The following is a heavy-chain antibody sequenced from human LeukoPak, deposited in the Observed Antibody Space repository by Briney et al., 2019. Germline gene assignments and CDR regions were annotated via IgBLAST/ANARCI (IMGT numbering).Heavy chain of an antibody. V-gene: IGHV3-48*04. D-gene: IGHD3-16*01. CDR2: IDGSTRTI. CDR3: ARRVPSQVITDYFDY. J-gene: IGHJ4*02. Sequence: TGGSLRLSCAASGFTFSTYSMNWVRQAPGKGLEWISFIDGSTRTIFYADSVKGRFSISRDNAKNSPFLQMNSLRAEDTAVYYCARRVPSQVITDYFDYWGQGTLVTVSS. CDR1: GFTFSTYS.